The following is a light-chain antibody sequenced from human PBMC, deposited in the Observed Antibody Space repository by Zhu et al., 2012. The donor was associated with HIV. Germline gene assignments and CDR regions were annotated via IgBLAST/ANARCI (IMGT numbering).Light chain of an antibody. J-gene: IGKJ3*01. V-gene: IGKV1-27*01. CDR1: QGINKF. Sequence: DIQMTQSPSSLSASVGDRVTITCRASQGINKFLAWYQQRPGKVPKLLIHSASTLVSGVPSRFSGSRSGTDFTLTISGLQPEDVATYYCQNXNTGPPTFGPGPKWMSN. CDR2: SAS. CDR3: QNXNTGPPT.